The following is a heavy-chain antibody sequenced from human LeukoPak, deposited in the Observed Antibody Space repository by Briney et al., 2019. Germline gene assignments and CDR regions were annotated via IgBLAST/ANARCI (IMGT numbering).Heavy chain of an antibody. V-gene: IGHV3-30-3*01. Sequence: TGGSLRLSCAASGFTFSTYAMEWVRQAPGKGLEWVAVISSDGSSKYYADSVRGRFTISRDNSKNTLYLQMNSLRAEDTAVYYCARRGGSTISGVVNYGGAFDIWGRGTMVTVSS. D-gene: IGHD3-3*01. CDR2: ISSDGSSK. J-gene: IGHJ3*02. CDR3: ARRGGSTISGVVNYGGAFDI. CDR1: GFTFSTYA.